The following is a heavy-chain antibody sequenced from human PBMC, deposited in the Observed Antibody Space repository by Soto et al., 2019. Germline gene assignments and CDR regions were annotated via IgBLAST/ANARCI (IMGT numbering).Heavy chain of an antibody. Sequence: QGQLVQSGAEMKTPGASVEVSCKASGYRFVDYYIHWVRQAPGQGLEWMGIINPRGGDSRYAQKLQGRVTVTMDTSTSTVYMDLRSLTSEDTAVYYCARVHCGGDCRPGEWFYYYGVDVWGQGTTITVSS. CDR1: GYRFVDYY. D-gene: IGHD2-21*02. J-gene: IGHJ6*02. CDR2: INPRGGDS. V-gene: IGHV1-46*01. CDR3: ARVHCGGDCRPGEWFYYYGVDV.